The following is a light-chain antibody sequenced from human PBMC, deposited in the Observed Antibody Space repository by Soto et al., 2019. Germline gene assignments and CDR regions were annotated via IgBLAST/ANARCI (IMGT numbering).Light chain of an antibody. Sequence: QSVLTQPASVSGSPGQSITISCTGTSSDVGSYNLVSWYQQHPGKAPKVMIYEGSQRPAGVSNRFSGSKSGNTASLTSSGLQDEDEAYYYCCSYAGNSTLLFGGGTKLTVL. J-gene: IGLJ2*01. CDR3: CSYAGNSTLL. V-gene: IGLV2-23*01. CDR1: SSDVGSYNL. CDR2: EGS.